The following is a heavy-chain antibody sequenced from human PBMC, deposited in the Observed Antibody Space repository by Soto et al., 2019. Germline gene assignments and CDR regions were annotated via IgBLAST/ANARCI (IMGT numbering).Heavy chain of an antibody. CDR1: GYSFTSYW. V-gene: IGHV5-51*01. J-gene: IGHJ6*03. CDR3: ARQAPYYYYYMDV. Sequence: PGESLKISCKGSGYSFTSYWIGWVRQMPGKGLEWMGIIYPGDSDTRYSPSFQGQVTISADKSISTAYLQWSSLKASDAAMYYCARQAPYYYYYMDVWGKGTTVTVSS. CDR2: IYPGDSDT.